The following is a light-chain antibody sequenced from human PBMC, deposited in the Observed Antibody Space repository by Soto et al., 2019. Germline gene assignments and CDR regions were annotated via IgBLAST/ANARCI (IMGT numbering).Light chain of an antibody. V-gene: IGKV1-5*03. J-gene: IGKJ1*01. Sequence: DIQMTQSPSTLSASVGDRVTITCRASQSISSWLAWYQQKPGKAPKLLIYETSSLESGVPSRFGGSGSGTEFTLTISSLQPDDFAIYYCQQYNSYSWTLGQGTKVDI. CDR3: QQYNSYSWT. CDR1: QSISSW. CDR2: ETS.